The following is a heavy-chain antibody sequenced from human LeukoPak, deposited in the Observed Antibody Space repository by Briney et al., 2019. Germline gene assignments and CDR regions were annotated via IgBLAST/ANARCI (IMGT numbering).Heavy chain of an antibody. CDR2: INEDGSVK. Sequence: PGGSLRLSCAASGFTFTNYCMSWVRQAPGKGLEWVSNINEDGSVKYYVDSVKGRFTISRDNAKNSLYLQMSSLRAEDTAVYYCARDLGASQHLSWFGPWGQGTLVTVSS. CDR1: GFTFTNYC. V-gene: IGHV3-7*05. CDR3: ARDLGASQHLSWFGP. D-gene: IGHD1-26*01. J-gene: IGHJ5*02.